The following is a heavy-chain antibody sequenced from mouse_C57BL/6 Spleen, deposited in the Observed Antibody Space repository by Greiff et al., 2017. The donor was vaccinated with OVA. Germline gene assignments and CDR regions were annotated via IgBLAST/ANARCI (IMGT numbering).Heavy chain of an antibody. Sequence: QVQLQQPGAELVKPGASVKLSCKASGYTFTSYWMHWVKQRPGQGLEWIGMIHPNSGSTNYNEKFKSKATLTVDKSSSPAYMQLSSLTSEDSAVYYCASPRYYYGSSYRYFDVWGTGTTVTVSS. D-gene: IGHD1-1*01. CDR1: GYTFTSYW. J-gene: IGHJ1*03. CDR3: ASPRYYYGSSYRYFDV. CDR2: IHPNSGST. V-gene: IGHV1-64*01.